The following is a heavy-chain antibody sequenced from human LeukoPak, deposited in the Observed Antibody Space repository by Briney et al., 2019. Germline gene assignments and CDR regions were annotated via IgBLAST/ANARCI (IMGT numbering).Heavy chain of an antibody. CDR2: IYYSGST. V-gene: IGHV4-59*08. CDR1: GGSISSYY. J-gene: IGHJ4*02. Sequence: SETLSLTCTVSGGSISSYYWSWIRQPPGKGLEWIGYIYYSGSTNYNPSLKSRVTISVDTSKNQFSLKLSSVTAADTAVYYCARGVRDFWSGYHYYFGYWGQGTLVTVSS. CDR3: ARGVRDFWSGYHYYFGY. D-gene: IGHD3-3*01.